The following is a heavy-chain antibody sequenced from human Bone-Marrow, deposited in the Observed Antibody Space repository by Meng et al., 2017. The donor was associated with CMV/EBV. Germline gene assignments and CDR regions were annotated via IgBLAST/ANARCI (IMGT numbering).Heavy chain of an antibody. CDR1: GFTFSSYE. V-gene: IGHV3-21*01. J-gene: IGHJ6*02. CDR2: ISSSSSYI. D-gene: IGHD2-2*01. CDR3: ARYCSSTSCYYYYGMDV. Sequence: GGSLRLSCAASGFTFSSYEMNWVRQAPGKGLEWVSSISSSSSYIYYADSVKGRFTISRDNAKNSLYLQMNSLRAEDTAVYYCARYCSSTSCYYYYGMDVWGQGTTVTVSS.